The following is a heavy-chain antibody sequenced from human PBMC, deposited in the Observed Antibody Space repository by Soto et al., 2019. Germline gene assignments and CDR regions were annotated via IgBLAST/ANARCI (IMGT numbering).Heavy chain of an antibody. CDR3: ARGGGGTYYYFDY. Sequence: QVQLQESGPGLVKPSETLSLTCTVSGGSVSSGSYYWSWIRQPPGKGLEWIGYIYYSGSTNYNSSLKRRVTISVDTSKNQFSLNLSSVTAADTAVYYCARGGGGTYYYFDYWGQGTLVTVSS. D-gene: IGHD1-26*01. V-gene: IGHV4-61*01. CDR1: GGSVSSGSYY. CDR2: IYYSGST. J-gene: IGHJ4*02.